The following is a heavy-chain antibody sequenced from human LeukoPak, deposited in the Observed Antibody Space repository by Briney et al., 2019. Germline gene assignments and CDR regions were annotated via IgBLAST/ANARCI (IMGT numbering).Heavy chain of an antibody. D-gene: IGHD3-22*01. Sequence: SETLSLTCTVSGGSISSNNYYWGWIRQPPGKGLEWIGSIYYSGSTYNSPSLKSRVTISVDTTKNQFSLKLTSVTAADTAVYYCASSPSGYWWNFDCWGQGTLVTVSS. J-gene: IGHJ4*02. CDR2: IYYSGST. CDR1: GGSISSNNYY. V-gene: IGHV4-39*01. CDR3: ASSPSGYWWNFDC.